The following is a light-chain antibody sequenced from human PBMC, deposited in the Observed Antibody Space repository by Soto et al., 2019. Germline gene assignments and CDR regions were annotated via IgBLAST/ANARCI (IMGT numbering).Light chain of an antibody. CDR2: DVS. CDR3: CSYTTSNTRQIV. V-gene: IGLV2-14*03. Sequence: QSVLTQPASVSGSPGQSITISCTGTSSDVGGYNYVSWYQNHPGKAPKLMIYDVSNRPSGVSNRFSGSKSGNTASLKITGLQPEDEADYYCCSYTTSNTRQIVFGTGTKVTVL. CDR1: SSDVGGYNY. J-gene: IGLJ1*01.